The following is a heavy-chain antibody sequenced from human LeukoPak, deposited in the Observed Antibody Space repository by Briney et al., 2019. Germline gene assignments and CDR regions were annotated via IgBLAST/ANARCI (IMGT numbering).Heavy chain of an antibody. Sequence: PGGSLRLSCAASGFTFNNHWMSWVRQAPGKGLEWVANIRHDGSDKKYVDSVKGRFTISRDNAENSLYLQMNSLRDEDTAVYYCVRDQFFSFDYWGQGTLVTVSS. CDR1: GFTFNNHW. J-gene: IGHJ4*02. CDR3: VRDQFFSFDY. V-gene: IGHV3-7*01. CDR2: IRHDGSDK. D-gene: IGHD3-3*01.